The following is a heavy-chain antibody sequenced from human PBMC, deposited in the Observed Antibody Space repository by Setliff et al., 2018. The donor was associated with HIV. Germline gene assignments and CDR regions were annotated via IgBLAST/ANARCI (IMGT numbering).Heavy chain of an antibody. Sequence: ASVKVSCKASGYTFTNYAMHWVRQAPGQGLEWMGWINAGNGNTKYSQKFQGRVTITRDTSASTAYMELSSLTSEDSAVYYCARGDVVVPAAIVVDWFDPWVQGTLVTVSS. CDR2: INAGNGNT. V-gene: IGHV1-3*01. J-gene: IGHJ5*02. CDR1: GYTFTNYA. CDR3: ARGDVVVPAAIVVDWFDP. D-gene: IGHD2-2*01.